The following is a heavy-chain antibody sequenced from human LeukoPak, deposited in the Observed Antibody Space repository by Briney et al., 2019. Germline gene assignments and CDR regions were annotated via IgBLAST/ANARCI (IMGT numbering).Heavy chain of an antibody. V-gene: IGHV4-34*01. D-gene: IGHD5-18*01. J-gene: IGHJ4*02. Sequence: SETLSLTCAVYGGSFSGYYWSWIRQPPGKGLEWIGEINHSGSTNYNPSLKSRVTISVDTSKNQFSLKLSSVTAADTAVYYCARGRGYSYGLDYWGQGTLVTVSS. CDR2: INHSGST. CDR1: GGSFSGYY. CDR3: ARGRGYSYGLDY.